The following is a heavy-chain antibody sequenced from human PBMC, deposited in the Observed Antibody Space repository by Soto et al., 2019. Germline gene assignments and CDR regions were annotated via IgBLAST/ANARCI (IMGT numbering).Heavy chain of an antibody. J-gene: IGHJ6*02. CDR2: IGTAGDT. D-gene: IGHD3-10*01. CDR3: ARVPVRATLGGYYYYGMDV. Sequence: GSLRLSCAASGFTFSSYDMHWVRQATGKGLEWVSAIGTAGDTYYPGSVKGRFTISRENAKNSLYLQMNSLRAEDTAVYYCARVPVRATLGGYYYYGMDVWGQGTTVTVSS. V-gene: IGHV3-13*01. CDR1: GFTFSSYD.